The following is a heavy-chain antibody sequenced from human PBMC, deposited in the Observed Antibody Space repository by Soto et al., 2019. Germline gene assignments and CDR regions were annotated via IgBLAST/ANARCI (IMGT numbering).Heavy chain of an antibody. CDR2: ISYDGSNK. CDR3: ARDSYSYGFSWFDP. Sequence: GGSLRLSCAASGFTFSSYAMHWVRQAPGKGLEWVAVISYDGSNKYYADSVKGRFTISRDNSKNTLYLQMNSLRAEDTAVYYCARDSYSYGFSWFDPWGQGTLVTVSS. V-gene: IGHV3-30-3*01. J-gene: IGHJ5*02. CDR1: GFTFSSYA. D-gene: IGHD5-18*01.